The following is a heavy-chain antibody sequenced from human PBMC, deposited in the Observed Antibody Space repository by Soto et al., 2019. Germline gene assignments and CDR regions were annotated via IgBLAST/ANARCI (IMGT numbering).Heavy chain of an antibody. J-gene: IGHJ5*02. CDR1: GSGFTFSDHY. D-gene: IGHD3-22*01. Sequence: HPGGSLRLSCVASGSGFTFSDHYMDWVRQAPGKGLDWVGRIANKANGYTTEYAASVSGRFTISRDDSKNSLYLQMNSLKTEDTAVYYCARSGYFDSRQFDPWGQGILVTVSS. V-gene: IGHV3-72*01. CDR3: ARSGYFDSRQFDP. CDR2: IANKANGYTT.